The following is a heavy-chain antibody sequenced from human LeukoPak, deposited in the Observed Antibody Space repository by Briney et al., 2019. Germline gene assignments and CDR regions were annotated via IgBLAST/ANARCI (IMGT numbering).Heavy chain of an antibody. D-gene: IGHD2-2*01. CDR3: ARRYCSSTSCNPYFFDS. CDR2: ISPGDSEA. V-gene: IGHV5-51*01. Sequence: PGESLKISCKGSGYTFTNYYIGWVRQMPGKGLEWMGIISPGDSEARYSPSFQGQVTISADKSISTAYLRWSSLKASDSAIYYCARRYCSSTSCNPYFFDSWGQGTLVTVSS. J-gene: IGHJ4*02. CDR1: GYTFTNYY.